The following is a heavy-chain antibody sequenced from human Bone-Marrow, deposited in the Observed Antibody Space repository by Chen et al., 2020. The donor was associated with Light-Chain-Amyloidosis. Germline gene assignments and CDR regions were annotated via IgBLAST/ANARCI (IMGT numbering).Heavy chain of an antibody. Sequence: QLQLQESGPGLVKPSETLSLTCTVSGGSISSSSYYWGWIRQPPGKGLEWIGSIYYSGSTYYNTSLKSRVTISVDTSKNQFTLKLSSVTAADTAVYYCARLYCSGGSCRYYYYYMDVWGKGTTVTVSS. D-gene: IGHD2-15*01. CDR2: IYYSGST. J-gene: IGHJ6*03. V-gene: IGHV4-39*01. CDR1: GGSISSSSYY. CDR3: ARLYCSGGSCRYYYYYMDV.